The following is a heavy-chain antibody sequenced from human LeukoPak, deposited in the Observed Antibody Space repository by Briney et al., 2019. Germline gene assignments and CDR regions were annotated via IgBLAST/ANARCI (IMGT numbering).Heavy chain of an antibody. V-gene: IGHV4-30-4*08. CDR2: IYYSGST. J-gene: IGHJ4*02. D-gene: IGHD2-2*01. Sequence: SETLSLTCTVSGGSISSSSYYWGWIRQPPGKGLEWIGYIYYSGSTYYNPSLKSRVTISVDTSKNQFSLKLSSVTAADTAVYYCARDSTTRSDYWGQGTLVTVSS. CDR3: ARDSTTRSDY. CDR1: GGSISSSSYY.